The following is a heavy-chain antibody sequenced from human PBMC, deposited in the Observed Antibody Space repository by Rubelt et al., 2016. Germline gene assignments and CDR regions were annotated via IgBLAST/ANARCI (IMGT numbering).Heavy chain of an antibody. CDR2: YDGSNK. D-gene: IGHD2-2*01. CDR3: AREKFTSWDGFDYYYYGMDV. J-gene: IGHJ6*02. V-gene: IGHV3-30*07. Sequence: YDGSNKYYADSVKGRFTISRDNAKNSLYLQMNSLRAEDTAVYYCAREKFTSWDGFDYYYYGMDVWGQGTTVTVSS.